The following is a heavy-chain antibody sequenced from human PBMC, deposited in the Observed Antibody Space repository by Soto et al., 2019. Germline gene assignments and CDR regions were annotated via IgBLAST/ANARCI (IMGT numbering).Heavy chain of an antibody. CDR3: ARDPSNTSGNKLYLDD. J-gene: IGHJ4*02. D-gene: IGHD3-22*01. CDR1: GYTFTSYY. CDR2: INPSGGST. Sequence: ASVKVSCKASGYTFTSYYIHWVRQAPGQGLEWMGIINPSGGSTTYAQKFQGRVTMTRDTSTSTAFMELRSLTSDDTAVYYCARDPSNTSGNKLYLDDWGQGTLVTVSS. V-gene: IGHV1-46*01.